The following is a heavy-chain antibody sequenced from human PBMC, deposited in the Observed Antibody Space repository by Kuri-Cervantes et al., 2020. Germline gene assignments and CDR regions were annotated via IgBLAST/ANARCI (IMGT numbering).Heavy chain of an antibody. Sequence: SLKISCAASGFTFDDYAMHWVRQAPGKGLEWVSGISWNSGSIGYADSVKGRFTISRDNAKNSLYLQMNSLRAEDTAVYYCARGRLRRYCSSTSCSEGDYWGQGTLVTVSS. CDR2: ISWNSGSI. CDR1: GFTFDDYA. CDR3: ARGRLRRYCSSTSCSEGDY. D-gene: IGHD2-2*01. V-gene: IGHV3-9*01. J-gene: IGHJ4*02.